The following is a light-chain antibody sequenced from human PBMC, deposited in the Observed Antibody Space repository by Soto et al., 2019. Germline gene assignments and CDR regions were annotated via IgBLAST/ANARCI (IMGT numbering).Light chain of an antibody. CDR2: DAS. CDR3: QQYNSYSWA. V-gene: IGKV1-5*01. J-gene: IGKJ1*01. CDR1: QSISSW. Sequence: DIPMTQTPSTLSASVGDRVTITCRASQSISSWLAWYQQKPGKAPKLLIYDASSLESGVPSRFSGSGSGTEFTLTITSLQSDDVATYHCQQYNSYSWAFGQGTKVDIK.